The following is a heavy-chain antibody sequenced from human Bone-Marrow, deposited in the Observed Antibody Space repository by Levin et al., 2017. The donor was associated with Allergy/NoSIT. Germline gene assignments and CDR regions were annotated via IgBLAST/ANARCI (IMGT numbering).Heavy chain of an antibody. CDR3: VRGEYCGGDCYWFFDL. CDR1: GASVRSGRHY. D-gene: IGHD2-21*02. J-gene: IGHJ2*01. Sequence: SQTLSLTCNVSGASVRSGRHYWTWIRQPPGKGLEWIGYIFYSGSTEYNPSLMRRVTISLDRSNNQFSLRLNSVTAADTAMYYCVRGEYCGGDCYWFFDLWGRGSPDAVSS. V-gene: IGHV4-61*01. CDR2: IFYSGST.